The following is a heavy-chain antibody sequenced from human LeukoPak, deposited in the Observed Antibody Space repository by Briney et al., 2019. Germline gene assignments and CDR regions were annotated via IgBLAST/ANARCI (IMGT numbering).Heavy chain of an antibody. V-gene: IGHV4-59*01. CDR2: IYYSGST. J-gene: IGHJ5*02. CDR3: ARGVALPRGWFDP. Sequence: SETLSLTCAVYGGSFSGYYWSWLRQPPGKGLEWIGYIYYSGSTNYNPSLKRRVTISVDTSKNQFSLKLSSVTAADTAVYYCARGVALPRGWFDPWGQGTLVTVSS. D-gene: IGHD2-15*01. CDR1: GGSFSGYY.